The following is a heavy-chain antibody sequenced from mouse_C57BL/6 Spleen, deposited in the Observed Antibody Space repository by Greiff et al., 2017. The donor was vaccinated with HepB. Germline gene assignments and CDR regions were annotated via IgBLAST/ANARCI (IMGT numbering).Heavy chain of an antibody. CDR2: IYPGSGNT. Sequence: VHLVESGPELVKPGASVKISCKASGYSFTSYYIHWVKQRPGQGLEWIGWIYPGSGNTKYNEKFKGKATLTADTSSSTAYMQLSSLTSEDSAVYYCARRDGYYGDFDYWGQGTTLTVSS. V-gene: IGHV1-66*01. J-gene: IGHJ2*01. CDR1: GYSFTSYY. CDR3: ARRDGYYGDFDY. D-gene: IGHD2-3*01.